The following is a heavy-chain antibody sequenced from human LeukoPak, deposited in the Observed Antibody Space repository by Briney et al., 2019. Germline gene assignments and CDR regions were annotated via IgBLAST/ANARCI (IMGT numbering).Heavy chain of an antibody. CDR3: ARGIDSGSYYEEGFDY. Sequence: PSGTLSLTCSVSVSGGSISSDNWWSWVRQPPGKGLEWIGEIYHSGSTNYNPSLKSRVTISVDKSKNQLSLKLTSVTAADTAVYYCARGIDSGSYYEEGFDYWGQGTLVTVSS. V-gene: IGHV4-4*02. CDR1: GGSISSDNW. D-gene: IGHD1-26*01. J-gene: IGHJ4*02. CDR2: IYHSGST.